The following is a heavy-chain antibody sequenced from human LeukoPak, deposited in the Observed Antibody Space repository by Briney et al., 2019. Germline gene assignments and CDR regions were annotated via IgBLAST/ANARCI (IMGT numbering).Heavy chain of an antibody. Sequence: SQTLSLTCAISGDSVSSNSAAWNWIRQSPSRGLEWLGRTYYRSKWYNDYAVSVKSRITINPDTSKNQFSLKLSSVTAADTAVYYCARHRKRIAAAGTDFDYWGQGTLVTVSS. CDR2: TYYRSKWYN. CDR1: GDSVSSNSAA. J-gene: IGHJ4*02. CDR3: ARHRKRIAAAGTDFDY. D-gene: IGHD6-13*01. V-gene: IGHV6-1*01.